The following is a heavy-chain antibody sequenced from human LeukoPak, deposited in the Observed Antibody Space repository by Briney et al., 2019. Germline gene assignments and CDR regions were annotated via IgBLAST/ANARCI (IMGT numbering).Heavy chain of an antibody. CDR2: INQDGSEK. J-gene: IGHJ4*02. CDR3: ASGLY. V-gene: IGHV3-7*01. Sequence: GGSLRLSCAASGFTFRSSGMNWFRQSSWKGLEWVVNINQDGSEKYYVDSVKGRFTISRDNAKNSLYLQINSLRAEDTAVYYCASGLYWGQGTLVTVSS. CDR1: GFTFRSSG.